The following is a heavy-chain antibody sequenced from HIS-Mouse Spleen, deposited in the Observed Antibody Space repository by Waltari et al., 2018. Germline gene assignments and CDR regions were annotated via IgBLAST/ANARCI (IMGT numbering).Heavy chain of an antibody. CDR2: IWYDGSNK. J-gene: IGHJ4*02. CDR3: ARYSSSSGVDY. D-gene: IGHD6-6*01. V-gene: IGHV3-33*01. CDR1: GFTFSSYA. Sequence: QVQLVESGGGVVQPGRSLRLSCAASGFTFSSYAMPWVRQAPGKGLEWVAVIWYDGSNKYYADSVKGRFTISRDNSKNTLYLQMNSLRAEDTAVYYCARYSSSSGVDYWGQGTLVTVSS.